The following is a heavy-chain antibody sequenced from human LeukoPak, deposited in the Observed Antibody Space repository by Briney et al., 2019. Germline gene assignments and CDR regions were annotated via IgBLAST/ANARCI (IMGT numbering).Heavy chain of an antibody. CDR3: AKVPPRGISAEFDY. CDR1: GFTFSSYA. Sequence: GGSLRLSCAASGFTFSSYAMSWVRQAPGKVLEWVSAISGSGGSTYYADSVKGRFTISGDNSKNTLYLQMNSLRAEDTAVYYCAKVPPRGISAEFDYWGQGTLVTVSS. CDR2: ISGSGGST. D-gene: IGHD2-15*01. V-gene: IGHV3-23*01. J-gene: IGHJ4*02.